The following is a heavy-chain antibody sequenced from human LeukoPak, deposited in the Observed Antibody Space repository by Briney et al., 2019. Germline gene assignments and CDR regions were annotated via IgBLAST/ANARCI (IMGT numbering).Heavy chain of an antibody. D-gene: IGHD6-13*01. CDR1: GYTFTSYD. Sequence: ASVKVSCKASGYTFTSYDINWVRQATGQELEWMGWMNPNSGNTGYAQKFQGRVTMTRNTSISTAYMELSSLRSEDTAVYYCASSIRRDSSSSEGGWFDPWGQGTLVTVSS. CDR2: MNPNSGNT. V-gene: IGHV1-8*01. J-gene: IGHJ5*02. CDR3: ASSIRRDSSSSEGGWFDP.